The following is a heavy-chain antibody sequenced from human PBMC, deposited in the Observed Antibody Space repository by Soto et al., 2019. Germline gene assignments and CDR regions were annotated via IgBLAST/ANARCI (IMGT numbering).Heavy chain of an antibody. V-gene: IGHV1-69*12. Sequence: QVQLVQSGAEVKKPGSSVKVSCKVSGGTFSSYAISWVRQAPGQGLEWMGGIIPIFGTANYEQKFQGKVTITADESTSTPYLELSSMISEDTAVYYCARDLGHYGSGSRPFDYWGQGTLVTVSS. D-gene: IGHD3-10*01. CDR2: IIPIFGTA. CDR3: ARDLGHYGSGSRPFDY. J-gene: IGHJ4*02. CDR1: GGTFSSYA.